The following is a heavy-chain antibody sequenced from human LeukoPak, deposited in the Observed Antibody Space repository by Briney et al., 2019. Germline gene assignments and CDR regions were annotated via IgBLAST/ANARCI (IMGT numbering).Heavy chain of an antibody. J-gene: IGHJ3*02. CDR2: IIPILGIA. V-gene: IGHV1-69*04. CDR3: ARDRRYYDSSGYPGDAFDI. CDR1: GGTFSSYA. Sequence: SVKVSFKASGGTFSSYAISWVRQAPGQGLEWMGRIIPILGIANYAQKFQGRVTITADKSTSTAYMELSSLGSEDAAVYYCARDRRYYDSSGYPGDAFDIWGQGTMVTVSS. D-gene: IGHD3-22*01.